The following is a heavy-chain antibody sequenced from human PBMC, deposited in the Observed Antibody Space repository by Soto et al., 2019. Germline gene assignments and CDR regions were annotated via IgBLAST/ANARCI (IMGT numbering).Heavy chain of an antibody. V-gene: IGHV1-18*01. Sequence: ASVKVSCKASGYTFINYGITWVRQAPGQGLEWMGWISGYNGNTKYAQNFQGRVTMTADTSTSTAYMELRSLRSDDTAVYFCARDEVPAANWLDSWAQGTLVTVS. CDR2: ISGYNGNT. J-gene: IGHJ5*01. D-gene: IGHD2-2*01. CDR3: ARDEVPAANWLDS. CDR1: GYTFINYG.